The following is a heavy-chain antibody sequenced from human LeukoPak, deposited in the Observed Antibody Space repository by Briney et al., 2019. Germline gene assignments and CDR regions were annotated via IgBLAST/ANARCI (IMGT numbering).Heavy chain of an antibody. CDR2: ISSSSSYI. V-gene: IGHV3-21*04. J-gene: IGHJ3*01. Sequence: PGGSLRLSCAASGFTFSSYSMNWVRQAPGKGLEWVSSISSSSSYIYYADSVKGRFTISRDNAKNSLYLQMNSLTTEDTAFYYCAKDGRQGAYDVWGQGTLVTVS. D-gene: IGHD2-21*01. CDR3: AKDGRQGAYDV. CDR1: GFTFSSYS.